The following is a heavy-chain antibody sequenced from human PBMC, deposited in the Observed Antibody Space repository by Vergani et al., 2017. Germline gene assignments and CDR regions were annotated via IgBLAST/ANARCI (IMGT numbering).Heavy chain of an antibody. CDR3: ATPQTVTTGGMGF. J-gene: IGHJ6*01. CDR1: GYTFTDHY. Sequence: EVQLVQSGAEVKKPGATMKISCKVSGYTFTDHYMHWVKQAPGKGLEWMGLVDPEDGETIYAEKFKGRVTIAADTSTDTAHLELSSLRSGDTAVYYCATPQTVTTGGMGFWGEATTVIVS. CDR2: VDPEDGET. D-gene: IGHD4-17*01. V-gene: IGHV1-69-2*01.